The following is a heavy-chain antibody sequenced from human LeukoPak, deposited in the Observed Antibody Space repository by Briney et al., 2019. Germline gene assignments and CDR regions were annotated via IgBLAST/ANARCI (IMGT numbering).Heavy chain of an antibody. CDR2: IYYSGST. V-gene: IGHV4-39*01. Sequence: SETLSLTCTVSGGSISSSSYYWGWIRQPPGKGLEWIGSIYYSGSTYYNPSLKSRVTISVDTSKNQFSLTLSSVTAADTAVYYCARPRRDGYNFFDYWGQGTLVTVSS. D-gene: IGHD5-24*01. J-gene: IGHJ4*02. CDR3: ARPRRDGYNFFDY. CDR1: GGSISSSSYY.